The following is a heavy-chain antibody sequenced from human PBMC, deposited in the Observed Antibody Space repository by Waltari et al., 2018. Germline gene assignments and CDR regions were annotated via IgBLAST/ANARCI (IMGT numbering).Heavy chain of an antibody. J-gene: IGHJ6*02. CDR3: ARDGMATTYYYYYGMDV. Sequence: QVQLVQSGAEVKKPGSSVKVSCKASGGTFSSYAISWVRQAPGQGLEWMGRIIPIFGTANYAQKFQGRVTITADKSTSTAYMELSSLRSEDTAVYYCARDGMATTYYYYYGMDVWGQGTTVTVSS. CDR2: IIPIFGTA. CDR1: GGTFSSYA. D-gene: IGHD5-12*01. V-gene: IGHV1-69*08.